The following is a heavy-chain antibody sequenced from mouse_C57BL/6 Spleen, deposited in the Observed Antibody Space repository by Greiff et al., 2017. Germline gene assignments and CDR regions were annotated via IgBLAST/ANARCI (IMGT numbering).Heavy chain of an antibody. V-gene: IGHV1-81*01. CDR2: IYPRSGNT. J-gene: IGHJ1*03. Sequence: QVQLQQSGAELARPGASVKLSCKASGYTFTSYGISWVKQRTGQGLEWIGEIYPRSGNTYYNEKFKGKATLTADKSSSTAYMELRSLTSEDSAVYFCAREEGTTVDWYFDVWGTGTTVTVSS. CDR1: GYTFTSYG. CDR3: AREEGTTVDWYFDV. D-gene: IGHD1-1*01.